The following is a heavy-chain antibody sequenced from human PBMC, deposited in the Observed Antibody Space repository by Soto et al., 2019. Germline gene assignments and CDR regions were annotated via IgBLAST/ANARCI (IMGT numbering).Heavy chain of an antibody. CDR3: ARDLMTTVTPVGFDP. Sequence: EVQLVESGGGLVQPGGSLRLSCAASGFTFSSYWMHWVRQAPGKGLVWVSRINSDGSSTSYADSVKGRFTISRDNAKNTLYLQMNSLRAEDTAVYYCARDLMTTVTPVGFDPWGQGTLVTVSS. CDR1: GFTFSSYW. J-gene: IGHJ5*02. CDR2: INSDGSST. V-gene: IGHV3-74*01. D-gene: IGHD4-17*01.